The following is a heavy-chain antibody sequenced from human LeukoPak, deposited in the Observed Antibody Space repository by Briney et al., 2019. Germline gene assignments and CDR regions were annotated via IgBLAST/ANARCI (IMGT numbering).Heavy chain of an antibody. CDR3: ARSRGDYFDY. Sequence: SQTLSLTCAVSGGSISSGGYSWSCIRQPPGKGLEWIGYIYHSGSTYYHPSLKSRATISVDRSKNQFSLKLSSVTAADTAVYYCARSRGDYFDYWGQGTLVTVSS. CDR2: IYHSGST. CDR1: GGSISSGGYS. D-gene: IGHD2-2*01. J-gene: IGHJ4*02. V-gene: IGHV4-30-2*01.